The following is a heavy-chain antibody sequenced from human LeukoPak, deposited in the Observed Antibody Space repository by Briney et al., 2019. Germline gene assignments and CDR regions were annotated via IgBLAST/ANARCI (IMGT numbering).Heavy chain of an antibody. Sequence: SETLCLTCSASGYSISPYYWSWIRQPPGKGLEWISFVSDIGSKFSPSIESRVTMLLDTSKSQFALKLSSVAAADTAVYYCARVGRVDFFEFWGQGTLVTVSS. CDR1: GYSISPYY. CDR2: VSDIGS. J-gene: IGHJ4*02. CDR3: ARVGRVDFFEF. V-gene: IGHV4-59*08. D-gene: IGHD2-15*01.